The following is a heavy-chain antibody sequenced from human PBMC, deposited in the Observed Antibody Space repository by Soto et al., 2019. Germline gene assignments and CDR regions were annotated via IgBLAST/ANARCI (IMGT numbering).Heavy chain of an antibody. V-gene: IGHV3-30-3*01. Sequence: PGGALRLSWAASGFTFSSYAMHWVRQAPGKGLEWVAVIYYDGSNKYYADSVKGRFTIARNNSKNTLYLQMNSLTAEDTTVYYWARQIYDSSGYASGDAFFICSQGTMATVSS. CDR3: ARQIYDSSGYASGDAFFI. CDR1: GFTFSSYA. CDR2: IYYDGSNK. D-gene: IGHD3-22*01. J-gene: IGHJ3*02.